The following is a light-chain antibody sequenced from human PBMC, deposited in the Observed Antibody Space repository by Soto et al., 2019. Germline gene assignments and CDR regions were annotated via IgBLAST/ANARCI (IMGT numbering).Light chain of an antibody. CDR3: SSYTSSSTLYV. Sequence: QSVLTQPASVSGSPGQSSTISCTGTSSDVGGYNYVSWYQQHPGKAPKLMIYEVSNRPSGVSNRFSGSKSGNTASLTISGLQADDEADYYCSSYTSSSTLYVFGTGTKLTVL. CDR1: SSDVGGYNY. V-gene: IGLV2-14*01. CDR2: EVS. J-gene: IGLJ1*01.